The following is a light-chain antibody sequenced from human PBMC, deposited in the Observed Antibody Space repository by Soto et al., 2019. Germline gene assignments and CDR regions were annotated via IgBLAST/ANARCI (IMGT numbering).Light chain of an antibody. CDR1: QRISSY. Sequence: DIQITHSPSSLSASVGDRATITCRASQRISSYLNWYQQKPGKAPKLLIYAASNLQSGVPSRFTGSGSGTDFTLTISSLQPEDFATYYCQQSFRTPLTFGGGTKVDIK. J-gene: IGKJ4*01. V-gene: IGKV1-39*01. CDR2: AAS. CDR3: QQSFRTPLT.